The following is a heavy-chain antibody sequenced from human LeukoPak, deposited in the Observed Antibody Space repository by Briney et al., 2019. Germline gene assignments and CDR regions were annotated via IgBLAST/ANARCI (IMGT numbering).Heavy chain of an antibody. Sequence: PGRSLRLSCAASGFTFSSYGMPWVRQAPGKGLEWVAVIWYDGSNKYYADSVKGRFTISRDNSKNTLYLQMNSLRAEDTAVYYCARDYSRVATIGLLGYWGQGTLVTVSS. V-gene: IGHV3-33*01. CDR3: ARDYSRVATIGLLGY. J-gene: IGHJ4*02. CDR1: GFTFSSYG. CDR2: IWYDGSNK. D-gene: IGHD5-12*01.